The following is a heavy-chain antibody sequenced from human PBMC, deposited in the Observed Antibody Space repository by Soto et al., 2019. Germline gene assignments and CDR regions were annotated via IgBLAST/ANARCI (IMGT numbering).Heavy chain of an antibody. Sequence: SETLSLTCTVSGGSISSYYWSWIRQPPGKGLEWIGYIYYSGSTNYNPSLKSRVTISVDTSKNQFSLKLSSVTAADTAVYYCARPAGDRPRAYYYSGMDGWGQGTKVTVTS. D-gene: IGHD4-17*01. CDR1: GGSISSYY. V-gene: IGHV4-59*01. CDR3: ARPAGDRPRAYYYSGMDG. CDR2: IYYSGST. J-gene: IGHJ6*02.